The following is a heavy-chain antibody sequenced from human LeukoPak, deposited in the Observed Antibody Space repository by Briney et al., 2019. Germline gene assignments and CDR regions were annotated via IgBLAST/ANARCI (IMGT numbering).Heavy chain of an antibody. J-gene: IGHJ6*02. V-gene: IGHV3-23*01. CDR3: ARAGCSSTSCYTTYGMDV. CDR2: ISGSGGST. D-gene: IGHD2-2*02. CDR1: GFIFSSYA. Sequence: GGSLRLFCAASGFIFSSYAMSWVRQAPGKGLEWVSVISGSGGSTYYADSVKGRFTISRDNSKNTVYLQMKSLRAEDTAVYYCARAGCSSTSCYTTYGMDVWGQGTTVTVSS.